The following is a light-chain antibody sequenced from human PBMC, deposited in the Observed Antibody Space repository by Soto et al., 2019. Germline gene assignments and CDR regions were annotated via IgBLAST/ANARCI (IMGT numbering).Light chain of an antibody. CDR2: DAS. J-gene: IGKJ5*01. CDR1: QNINRR. V-gene: IGKV1-5*01. CDR3: QHRTNWPLSIT. Sequence: DIQMTQSPSTLSASVGDRVTITCRASQNINRRLAWYQQKPGKAPNLLIYDASSLESGVPARFSGSGSGTDFTLTISSLEPEDFAVYYCQHRTNWPLSITFGQGTRLEIK.